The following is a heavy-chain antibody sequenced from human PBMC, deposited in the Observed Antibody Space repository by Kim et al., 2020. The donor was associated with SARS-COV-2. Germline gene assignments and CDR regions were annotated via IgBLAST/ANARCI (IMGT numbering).Heavy chain of an antibody. V-gene: IGHV3-11*06. CDR2: ISSSSSYT. CDR1: GFTFSDYY. Sequence: GGSLRLSCAASGFTFSDYYMSWIRQAPGKGLEWVSYISSSSSYTNYADSVKGRFTISRDNAKNSLYLQMNSLRAEDTAVYYCARVGRDILTGYYNHYYYGMDVWGQGTTVTVSS. CDR3: ARVGRDILTGYYNHYYYGMDV. D-gene: IGHD3-9*01. J-gene: IGHJ6*02.